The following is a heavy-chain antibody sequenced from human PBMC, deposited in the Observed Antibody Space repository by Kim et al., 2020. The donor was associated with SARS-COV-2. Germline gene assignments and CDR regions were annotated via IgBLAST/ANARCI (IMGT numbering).Heavy chain of an antibody. J-gene: IGHJ5*02. Sequence: SETLSLTCNVSGGSISSSSYYWGWIRQPPGKGLEWIGSIYYSGSTYYNPSLKSRVTISVDTSKNQFSLKLSSVTAADTAVYYCARRDSSGYYGVRNWFDPWGQGTLVTVSS. CDR2: IYYSGST. CDR1: GGSISSSSYY. CDR3: ARRDSSGYYGVRNWFDP. V-gene: IGHV4-39*01. D-gene: IGHD3-22*01.